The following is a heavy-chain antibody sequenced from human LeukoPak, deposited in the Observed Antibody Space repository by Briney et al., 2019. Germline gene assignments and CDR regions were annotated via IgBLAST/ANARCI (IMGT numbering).Heavy chain of an antibody. D-gene: IGHD5-12*01. V-gene: IGHV1-69*04. Sequence: SVKVSCKASGGTFSSYAISWVRQAPGQGLEWMGRIIPIFGIANYAQKFQGRVTITADKSTSTAYMELSSLRSEDTAVYYCARADSGYDSNWFDPWGQGTLVTASS. CDR3: ARADSGYDSNWFDP. CDR2: IIPIFGIA. J-gene: IGHJ5*02. CDR1: GGTFSSYA.